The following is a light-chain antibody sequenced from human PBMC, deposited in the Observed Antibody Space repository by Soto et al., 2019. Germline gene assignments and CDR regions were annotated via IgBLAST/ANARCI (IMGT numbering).Light chain of an antibody. Sequence: QSALTQPASVSGSPGQSITISCTGTSSDIGGYNYVSWYQQLPGKVPKLIIYDVSNRPSGVSDRFSGSKSGNAASLTISGLQAEDEADYYCSSYTSTSTHYVFGPGTKVTVL. CDR1: SSDIGGYNY. CDR3: SSYTSTSTHYV. CDR2: DVS. J-gene: IGLJ1*01. V-gene: IGLV2-14*03.